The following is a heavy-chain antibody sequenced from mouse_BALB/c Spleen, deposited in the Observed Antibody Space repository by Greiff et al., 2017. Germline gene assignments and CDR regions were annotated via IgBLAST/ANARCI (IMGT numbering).Heavy chain of an antibody. CDR1: GFTFSSYG. J-gene: IGHJ2*01. V-gene: IGHV5-6*01. D-gene: IGHD2-2*01. CDR2: ISSGGSYT. Sequence: EVKLVESGGDLVKPGGSLKLSCAASGFTFSSYGMSWVRQTPDKRLEWVATISSGGSYTYYPDSVKGRFTISRDNAKNTLYLQMSSLKSEDTAMYYCARQRGYDLFDYWGQGTTLTVSS. CDR3: ARQRGYDLFDY.